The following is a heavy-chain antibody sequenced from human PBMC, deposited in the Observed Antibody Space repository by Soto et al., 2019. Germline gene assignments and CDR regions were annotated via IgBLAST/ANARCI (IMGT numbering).Heavy chain of an antibody. J-gene: IGHJ3*02. CDR3: ASCSIVGARRGPDAFDI. CDR1: GYTFTSYY. D-gene: IGHD1-26*01. CDR2: INPSGGST. Sequence: QVQLVQSGAEVKKPGASVKVSCKASGYTFTSYYMHWVRQAPGQGLEWMGIINPSGGSTSYAQKFQGRVTMTRDTSTSTVYMELSSLRSEDTAVYYCASCSIVGARRGPDAFDIWGQGTMVTVSS. V-gene: IGHV1-46*01.